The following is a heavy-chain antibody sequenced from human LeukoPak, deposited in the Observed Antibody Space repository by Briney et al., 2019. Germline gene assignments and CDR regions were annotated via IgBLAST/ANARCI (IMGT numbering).Heavy chain of an antibody. V-gene: IGHV3-33*06. D-gene: IGHD2-2*01. CDR1: GFTFSSYG. J-gene: IGHJ4*02. CDR2: IWYDGSNK. Sequence: GGSLRLSCAASGFTFSSYGMHWVRQAPGKGLEWVAVIWYDGSNKYYADSVKGRFTISRDNSKNTLYLQMNSLRAEDTAVYYCAKDLEGVVPAATLDYWGQGTLVTVSS. CDR3: AKDLEGVVPAATLDY.